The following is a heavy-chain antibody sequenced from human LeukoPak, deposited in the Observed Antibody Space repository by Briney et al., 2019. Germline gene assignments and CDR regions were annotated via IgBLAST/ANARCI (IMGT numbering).Heavy chain of an antibody. J-gene: IGHJ4*02. D-gene: IGHD6-19*01. V-gene: IGHV1-18*04. CDR3: ARDYIAPYSSGWYPDY. Sequence: ASVKVSCKASGYSFTSYAISWLRQAPGQGLEWMGWISRYNGDTKYAQKVQGRVNMTTDTSTSTAYMDLRNLRSDDTAVYYCARDYIAPYSSGWYPDYWGQGTLVTVSS. CDR2: ISRYNGDT. CDR1: GYSFTSYA.